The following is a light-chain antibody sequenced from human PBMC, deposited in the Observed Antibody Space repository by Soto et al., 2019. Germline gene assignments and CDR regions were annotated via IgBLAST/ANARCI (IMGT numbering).Light chain of an antibody. J-gene: IGKJ5*01. V-gene: IGKV2-28*01. CDR3: MQAVQSPTT. Sequence: EILMTQSPLSLAVTPGEPASISCRSSQSLLFSNGNTYLDWYLQKPGQAPQLLIYLASNRASGVPDRFSGSGSGTEFTLKISRVEAEDAGVYCCMQAVQSPTTFGQGTRLEIK. CDR2: LAS. CDR1: QSLLFSNGNTY.